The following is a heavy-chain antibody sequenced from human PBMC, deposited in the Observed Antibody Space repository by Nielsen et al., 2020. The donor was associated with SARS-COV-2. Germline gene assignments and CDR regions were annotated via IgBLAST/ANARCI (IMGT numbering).Heavy chain of an antibody. V-gene: IGHV3-30*18. D-gene: IGHD3-10*01. CDR3: AKDPDYYGSGNYGMDV. Sequence: GESLKISCAASGFTFSSYGMHWVRQAPGKGLEWVAVMSYDGSNKYYADSVKGRFTISRDNSKNTLYLQMNSLRAEDTAVYYCAKDPDYYGSGNYGMDVWGQGTTVTVSS. CDR2: MSYDGSNK. J-gene: IGHJ6*02. CDR1: GFTFSSYG.